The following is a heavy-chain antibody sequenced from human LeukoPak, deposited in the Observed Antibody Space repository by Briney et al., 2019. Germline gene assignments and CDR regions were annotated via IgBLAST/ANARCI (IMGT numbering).Heavy chain of an antibody. V-gene: IGHV3-66*04. CDR1: GFTVSSNY. Sequence: PGGSLRLSCAASGFTVSSNYMSWVRQAPGKGLEWVSVIYSGGSTYYADSVKGRFTISRDNSKNTLYLQMNSLRAEDTAVYYCAKHTMITFGGATAYYFDYWGQGTLVTVSS. CDR2: IYSGGST. J-gene: IGHJ4*02. CDR3: AKHTMITFGGATAYYFDY. D-gene: IGHD3-16*01.